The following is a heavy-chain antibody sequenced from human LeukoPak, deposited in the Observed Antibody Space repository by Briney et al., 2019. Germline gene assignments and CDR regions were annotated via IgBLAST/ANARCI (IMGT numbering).Heavy chain of an antibody. D-gene: IGHD6-13*01. J-gene: IGHJ6*02. CDR3: ARPGIPGTYYYGMDV. V-gene: IGHV5-51*01. CDR1: GYSFTNYW. CDR2: IYPGDSDT. Sequence: GESLKISCKGSGYSFTNYWIGWVRQMSGKGLEWMGIIYPGDSDTRYSPSFQGQVTISADKSISTAYLQWSSLKASDTAMYYCARPGIPGTYYYGMDVWGQGTTVTVSS.